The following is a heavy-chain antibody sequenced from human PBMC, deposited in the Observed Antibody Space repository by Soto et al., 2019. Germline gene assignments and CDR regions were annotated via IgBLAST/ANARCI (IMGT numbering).Heavy chain of an antibody. J-gene: IGHJ6*02. CDR1: GGSISSYY. CDR2: IYYSGST. Sequence: QVQLQESGPGLVKPSETLSLTCTVSGGSISSYYWSWIRQPPGKGLEWIGYIYYSGSTNYNPSLKSRVTISVDTSKNQFSLKLSSVTAADTAVYYCARGFGGPASGWSYYYYYGMDVWGQGTTVTVSS. CDR3: ARGFGGPASGWSYYYYYGMDV. V-gene: IGHV4-59*01. D-gene: IGHD6-19*01.